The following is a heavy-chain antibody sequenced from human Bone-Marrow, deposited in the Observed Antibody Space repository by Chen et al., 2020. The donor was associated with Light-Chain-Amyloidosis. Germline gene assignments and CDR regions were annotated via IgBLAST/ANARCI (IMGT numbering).Heavy chain of an antibody. J-gene: IGHJ4*02. D-gene: IGHD3-10*01. Sequence: QVQLVQSGAEVKKPGASVKVSYKASGYTFTSYAMHWVRQAPGQRLEWMGWINAGNGNKKYSQKFQGRVTITRDTSASTAYMELSSLRSEDTAVYYCARDWGSGSPALWGQGTLVTVSS. CDR1: GYTFTSYA. CDR2: INAGNGNK. V-gene: IGHV1-3*01. CDR3: ARDWGSGSPAL.